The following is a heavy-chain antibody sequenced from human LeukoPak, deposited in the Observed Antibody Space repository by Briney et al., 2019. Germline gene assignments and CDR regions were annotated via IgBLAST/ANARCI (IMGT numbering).Heavy chain of an antibody. D-gene: IGHD1-26*01. J-gene: IGHJ6*02. CDR2: MNPNSGNT. CDR1: GYTFTSYD. V-gene: IGHV1-8*01. CDR3: ASGSYVSDYYGMDV. Sequence: GASVKVSCKASGYTFTSYDINWVRQATGQGLEWMGWMNPNSGNTGYAQRFQGRVTITADESTSTAYMELSSLRSEDTAVYYCASGSYVSDYYGMDVWGQGTTVTVSS.